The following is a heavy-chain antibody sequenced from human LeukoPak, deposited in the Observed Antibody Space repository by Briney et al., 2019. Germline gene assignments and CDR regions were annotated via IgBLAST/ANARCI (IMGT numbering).Heavy chain of an antibody. V-gene: IGHV3-30-3*01. D-gene: IGHD4-11*01. CDR2: ISYDGSNK. Sequence: GGSLRLSCAASGFTFSSYAMHWVRQAPGKGLEWVAVISYDGSNKYYADSVKGRFTISRDNSKNTLYLQMNSLRAEDTAVYYCARTYSNYDAFDIWGKGTMVTVSS. CDR1: GFTFSSYA. J-gene: IGHJ3*02. CDR3: ARTYSNYDAFDI.